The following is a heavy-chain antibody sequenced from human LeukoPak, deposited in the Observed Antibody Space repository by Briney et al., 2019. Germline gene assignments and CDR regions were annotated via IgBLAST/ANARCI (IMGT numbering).Heavy chain of an antibody. Sequence: SVKDSCKASGDTFNSYAISWVRQAPGQGPEWMGRIIPIVGLPNYAHKFQGRVTITADRSTNTAYMELSSLKSDDTAVYYCATGHTQDRFDYWGQGTLVTVPS. D-gene: IGHD7-27*01. CDR1: GDTFNSYA. V-gene: IGHV1-69*04. J-gene: IGHJ4*02. CDR2: IIPIVGLP. CDR3: ATGHTQDRFDY.